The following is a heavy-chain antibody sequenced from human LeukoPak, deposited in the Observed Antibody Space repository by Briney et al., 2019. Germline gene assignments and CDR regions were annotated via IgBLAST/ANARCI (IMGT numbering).Heavy chain of an antibody. V-gene: IGHV3-30*01. CDR2: MSTDGSLQ. D-gene: IGHD6-19*01. CDR3: GRQVAPGQWLVKL. CDR1: GFTFSNYA. Sequence: GGSLRLSCVASGFTFSNYAIHWVRRPPGKGLEGVAVMSTDGSLQYYANSVKGRFTISRDNYKSTLFLQMNSLSAADTAVYYCGRQVAPGQWLVKLWGQGTLVTVSS. J-gene: IGHJ4*02.